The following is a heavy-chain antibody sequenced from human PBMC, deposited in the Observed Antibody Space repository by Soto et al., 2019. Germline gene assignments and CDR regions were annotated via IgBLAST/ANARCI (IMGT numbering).Heavy chain of an antibody. J-gene: IGHJ4*01. CDR2: TYYRSKWYY. Sequence: TLSLTCAITGDSVSSNSAGWSWVRQSPSRGLEWLGRTYYRSKWYYEYAVSVRGRITINPDTSKNQYSLQLNSVAPEDTAVYFCARGEQYSGRIFDYWGQGTLVTVSS. D-gene: IGHD1-26*01. CDR3: ARGEQYSGRIFDY. V-gene: IGHV6-1*01. CDR1: GDSVSSNSAG.